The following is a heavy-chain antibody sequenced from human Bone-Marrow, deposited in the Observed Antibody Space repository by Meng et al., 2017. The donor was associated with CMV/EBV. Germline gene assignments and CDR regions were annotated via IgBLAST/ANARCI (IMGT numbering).Heavy chain of an antibody. Sequence: SETLSLTCAISGDSVSSNSAAWNWIRQSPSRGLEWLGRTYYRSKWYNDYAVSVKSRITINPDTSKNQFSLQLNSVTPEDTAVYYCARDSGRRYDFWSSPDNPRSAYWGQGQLVTVSS. CDR2: TYYRSKWYN. V-gene: IGHV6-1*01. D-gene: IGHD3-3*01. CDR3: ARDSGRRYDFWSSPDNPRSAY. J-gene: IGHJ4*02. CDR1: GDSVSSNSAA.